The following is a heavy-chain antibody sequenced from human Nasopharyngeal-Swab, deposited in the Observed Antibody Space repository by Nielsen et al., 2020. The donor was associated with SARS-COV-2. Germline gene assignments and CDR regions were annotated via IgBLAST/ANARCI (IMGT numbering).Heavy chain of an antibody. CDR1: GFTFSSYG. Sequence: GESLKISCAASGFTFSSYGMHWVRQAPGKGLEWVAVISYDGSNKYYADSVKGRFTISRDNSKNTLYLQMNSLRAEDTAVYYCAKSSGGSPRRAFDIWGQGTMVTVSS. CDR2: ISYDGSNK. J-gene: IGHJ3*02. CDR3: AKSSGGSPRRAFDI. V-gene: IGHV3-30*18. D-gene: IGHD2-15*01.